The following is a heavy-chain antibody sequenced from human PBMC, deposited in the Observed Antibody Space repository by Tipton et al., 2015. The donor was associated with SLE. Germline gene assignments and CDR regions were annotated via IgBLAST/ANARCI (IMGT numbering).Heavy chain of an antibody. CDR2: IYYSGST. CDR1: GGSISSSNYY. CDR3: ARVFYSTSSKWFDP. J-gene: IGHJ5*02. D-gene: IGHD6-6*01. Sequence: TLSLTCTVSGGSISSSNYYWGWIRQPPGKGLEWIGSIYYSGSTNYNPSLKSRVTISVDTSKNQFSLKLRSVTAADTAVYYCARVFYSTSSKWFDPWGQGTLVTVSS. V-gene: IGHV4-39*07.